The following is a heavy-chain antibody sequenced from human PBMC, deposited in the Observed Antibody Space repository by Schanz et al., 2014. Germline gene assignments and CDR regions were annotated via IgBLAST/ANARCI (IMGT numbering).Heavy chain of an antibody. CDR2: IGYDGSEK. D-gene: IGHD3-10*01. CDR1: GFTFRVFA. CDR3: ARGPIPIQGVPMDF. J-gene: IGHJ4*02. Sequence: VQLLESGGGLVQPGGSLRLSCAASGFTFRVFAMNWVRQAPGKGLEWVANIGYDGSEKYYVDSVKGRFTISRDNSKDTLYLQMSGLTPEDTAVYYCARGPIPIQGVPMDFWGQGTLVTVSS. V-gene: IGHV3-33*08.